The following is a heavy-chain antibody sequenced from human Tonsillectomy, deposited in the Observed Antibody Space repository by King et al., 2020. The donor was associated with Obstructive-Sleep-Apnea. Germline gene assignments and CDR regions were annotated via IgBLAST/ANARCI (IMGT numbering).Heavy chain of an antibody. CDR1: GGSISSSSYY. CDR3: ARYYYDSSGYYPAFDY. CDR2: IYYSGST. J-gene: IGHJ4*02. D-gene: IGHD3-22*01. Sequence: QLQESGPGLVKPSETLSLTCTVSGGSISSSSYYWGWIRQPPGKGLEWIGSIYYSGSTYYNPSLKSRVTISVDTSKNQFSLKLSSVTAADTAVYYCARYYYDSSGYYPAFDYWGQGTLVTVSS. V-gene: IGHV4-39*07.